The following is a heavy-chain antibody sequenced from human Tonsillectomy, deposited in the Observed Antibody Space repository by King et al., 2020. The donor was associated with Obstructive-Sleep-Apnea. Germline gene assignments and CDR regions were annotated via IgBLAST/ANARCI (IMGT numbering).Heavy chain of an antibody. CDR2: ISHNGGYK. V-gene: IGHV3-30*04. CDR1: GFTFSSYA. J-gene: IGHJ4*02. Sequence: VQLVESGGGVVQPGRSLRLSCAASGFTFSSYAMHWVRQAPGQGLEWVAVISHNGGYKYYTDSVKGRFTISRDNSESTLYLQMNTLKIEDTAVYFCVRGFPNENYWGDYWGQGTLVTVSS. D-gene: IGHD7-27*01. CDR3: VRGFPNENYWGDY.